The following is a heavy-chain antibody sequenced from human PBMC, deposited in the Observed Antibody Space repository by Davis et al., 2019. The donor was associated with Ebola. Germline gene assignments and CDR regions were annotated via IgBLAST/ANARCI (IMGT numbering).Heavy chain of an antibody. CDR1: GFSFRGSA. V-gene: IGHV3-23*01. CDR2: ISITGERT. J-gene: IGHJ4*02. CDR3: AKEIRPNDY. Sequence: GESLKISCVVSGFSFRGSAMTWVRQAPGKGLEWVSSISITGERTYFADSVRGRFTISRDDSKNTLFLQMNSLGAEDTARYFCAKEIRPNDYWGQGTLVTVSS.